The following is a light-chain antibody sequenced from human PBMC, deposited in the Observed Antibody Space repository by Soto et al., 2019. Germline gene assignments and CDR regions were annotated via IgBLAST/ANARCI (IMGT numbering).Light chain of an antibody. CDR3: MSYVGSNIFV. CDR2: EVT. J-gene: IGLJ1*01. CDR1: SGDVGGYYY. V-gene: IGLV2-8*01. Sequence: QSALTQPPSASGSPGQSVTISCTRTSGDVGGYYYVSWYQHHPGKVPKLIIYEVTKRPSGVPDRFSGSKSGNTASLTVSGLQAEDEADYYCMSYVGSNIFVFGTWTKLTVL.